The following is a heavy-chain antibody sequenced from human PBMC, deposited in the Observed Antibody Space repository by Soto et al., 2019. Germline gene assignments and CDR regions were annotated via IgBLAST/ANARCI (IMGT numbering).Heavy chain of an antibody. CDR3: ARVRFEMATRHFDY. CDR2: IYYSGST. J-gene: IGHJ4*02. CDR1: GGSISSSSYY. V-gene: IGHV4-39*01. D-gene: IGHD5-12*01. Sequence: SETLSLTCTVSGGSISSSSYYWGWIRQPPGKGLEWIGSIYYSGSTYYNPSLKSRVTISVDTSKNQFSLKLSSVTAADTAVYYCARVRFEMATRHFDYWGQGTLVTVSS.